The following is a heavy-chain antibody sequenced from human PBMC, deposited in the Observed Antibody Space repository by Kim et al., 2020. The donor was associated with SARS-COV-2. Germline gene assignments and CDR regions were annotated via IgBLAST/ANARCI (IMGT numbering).Heavy chain of an antibody. J-gene: IGHJ5*02. V-gene: IGHV7-4-1*02. CDR2: HNAHPRSP. D-gene: IGHD3-3*01. CDR3: ASTFWSGYTSWFDP. Sequence: GEGLKWMVWHNAHPRSPHYAQGFTRRFVFSLDTSVSPAYLQISSLKAEDTAVYYCASTFWSGYTSWFDPWGQGTLVTVSS.